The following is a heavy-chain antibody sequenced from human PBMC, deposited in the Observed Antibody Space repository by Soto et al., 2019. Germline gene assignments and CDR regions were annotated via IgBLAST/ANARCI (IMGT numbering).Heavy chain of an antibody. J-gene: IGHJ2*01. CDR3: ARSTCSGGSCYSSWYFDL. Sequence: EVQLVESGGGLVKPGGSLRLSCAASGFTFSSYSMNWVRQAPGKGLEWVSSISSSSSYIYYADSVKGRFTISRDNAKNSLYLQMNSLRAEDTAVYYCARSTCSGGSCYSSWYFDLWARGTLVTVSS. V-gene: IGHV3-21*01. CDR1: GFTFSSYS. D-gene: IGHD2-15*01. CDR2: ISSSSSYI.